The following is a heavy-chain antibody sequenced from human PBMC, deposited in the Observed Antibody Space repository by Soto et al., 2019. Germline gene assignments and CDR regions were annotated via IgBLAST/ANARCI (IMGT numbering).Heavy chain of an antibody. CDR2: ITSSGSTI. D-gene: IGHD6-13*01. J-gene: IGHJ6*02. V-gene: IGHV3-48*03. Sequence: EVQLVESGGGLVQPGGSLRLSCAASGFTFSNYEMNWVRQAPGKGLEWVSYITSSGSTIYYADSVKGRFTISRDNAKNSLYLQMNSLRAEDTAVYYCARGHAAGYSSSWYIQGYGMDVWGQGTTVTVSS. CDR1: GFTFSNYE. CDR3: ARGHAAGYSSSWYIQGYGMDV.